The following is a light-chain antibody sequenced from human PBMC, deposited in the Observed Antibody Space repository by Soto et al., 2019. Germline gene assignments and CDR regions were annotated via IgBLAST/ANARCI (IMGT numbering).Light chain of an antibody. V-gene: IGKV1-5*01. CDR3: QQYNSYPWT. Sequence: DIQMTQSPSTLSASVVDRVTNPCRASQRISSWFAWYQQKPGKAPKLLIYDASSLESGVPSRFSGSGSGTEFTLTITSLQPDDFATYYCQQYNSYPWTFGQGTKV. CDR1: QRISSW. J-gene: IGKJ1*01. CDR2: DAS.